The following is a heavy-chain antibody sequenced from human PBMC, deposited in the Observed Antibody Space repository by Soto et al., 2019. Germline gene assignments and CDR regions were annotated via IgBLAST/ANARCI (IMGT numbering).Heavy chain of an antibody. V-gene: IGHV4-34*12. J-gene: IGHJ6*02. D-gene: IGHD2-15*01. CDR3: AREPPQNASCFYCLDV. Sequence: SETLSLTCAVYGGSFSGYYWSCTRQPPGKGLEWVGEIIHPGNTNYNPSLKSRLNISVDTSKNQFSLRLRSVTAGDTAVYYCAREPPQNASCFYCLDVGGQGTSVTVFS. CDR1: GGSFSGYY. CDR2: IIHPGNT.